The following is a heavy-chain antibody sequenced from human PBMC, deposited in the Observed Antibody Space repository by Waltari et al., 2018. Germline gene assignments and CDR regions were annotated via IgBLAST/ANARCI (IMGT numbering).Heavy chain of an antibody. CDR1: GFTFSSYS. Sequence: EVQLVESGGGLVKPGGSLRLSCAASGFTFSSYSMNWVRQAPGKGLEWVSSLSSSSSYIYYADSVKGRFTISRDNAKNSLYLQMNSLRAEDTAVYYCARNHGAFDIWGQGTMVTVSS. V-gene: IGHV3-21*01. CDR3: ARNHGAFDI. J-gene: IGHJ3*02. CDR2: LSSSSSYI.